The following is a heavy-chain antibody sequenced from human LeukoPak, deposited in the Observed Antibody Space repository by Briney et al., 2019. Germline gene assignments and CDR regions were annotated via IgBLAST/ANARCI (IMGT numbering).Heavy chain of an antibody. CDR1: GGSISSGGYD. D-gene: IGHD1-1*01. CDR3: ARAPTGTGGWNWFDP. CDR2: IYYSGST. V-gene: IGHV4-31*03. Sequence: SSQTLSLTCTVSGGSISSGGYDWSWIRQHPGKGLEWIGYIYYSGSTYYNPSLKSRVTISVDTSKNQFSLKLSSVTAADTAVYYCARAPTGTGGWNWFDPWGQGTLVTVSS. J-gene: IGHJ5*02.